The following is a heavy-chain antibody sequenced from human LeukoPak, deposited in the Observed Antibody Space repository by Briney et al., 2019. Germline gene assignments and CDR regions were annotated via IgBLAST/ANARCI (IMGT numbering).Heavy chain of an antibody. J-gene: IGHJ4*02. V-gene: IGHV1-2*02. CDR1: GYTFTSYY. Sequence: ASVKVSCKASGYTFTSYYMHWVRQVPGQGLEWMGWINPNSGGTNYAQKFQGRVTMTRDTSISTAYMELSRLRSDDTAVYYCARGTVGATVGGDYWGQGTLVTVSS. D-gene: IGHD1-26*01. CDR3: ARGTVGATVGGDY. CDR2: INPNSGGT.